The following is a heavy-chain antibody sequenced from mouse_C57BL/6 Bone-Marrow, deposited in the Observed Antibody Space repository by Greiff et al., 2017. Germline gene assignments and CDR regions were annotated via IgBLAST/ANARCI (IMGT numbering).Heavy chain of an antibody. D-gene: IGHD1-1*01. V-gene: IGHV14-4*01. CDR2: IDPENGDS. CDR3: TPHDYGSSSAGFAY. J-gene: IGHJ3*01. CDR1: GFNIKDDY. Sequence: VQLKQSGAELVRPGASVKLSCTASGFNIKDDYMHWVKQRPEQGLEWIGWIDPENGDSEYASKFQGKATITADTSTNTAYLQLSSLTSDDTAVYYCTPHDYGSSSAGFAYWGQGTLVTVSA.